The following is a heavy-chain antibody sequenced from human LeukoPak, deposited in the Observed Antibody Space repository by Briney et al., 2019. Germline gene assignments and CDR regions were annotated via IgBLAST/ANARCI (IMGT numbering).Heavy chain of an antibody. J-gene: IGHJ4*02. V-gene: IGHV4-31*03. CDR3: VRSPSYYFEN. Sequence: PSETLSLTCTVSGGSINSGGYYWSWIRQHPGKGLEWIGYIYDSGSTYYNPSLKSRVSISMDTSKNQFSLKLTSVTAADTAVYYCVRSPSYYFENWGQGTLVTVFS. CDR2: IYDSGST. CDR1: GGSINSGGYY.